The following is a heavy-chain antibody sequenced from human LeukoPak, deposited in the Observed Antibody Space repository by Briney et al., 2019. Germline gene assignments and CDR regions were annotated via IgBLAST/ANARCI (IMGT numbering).Heavy chain of an antibody. CDR3: ARAQQPERNCSSTSCSDFDY. V-gene: IGHV4-61*02. CDR1: GGSISSGRHY. Sequence: SETLSLTCTVSGGSISSGRHYWSWIRQPAGKGLEWIGRIYTSGSTNYNPSLTSRVTISVDTSKNQFPLKLRSVTAADTAVYFCARAQQPERNCSSTSCSDFDYWGQGTLVTVSS. CDR2: IYTSGST. J-gene: IGHJ4*02. D-gene: IGHD2-2*01.